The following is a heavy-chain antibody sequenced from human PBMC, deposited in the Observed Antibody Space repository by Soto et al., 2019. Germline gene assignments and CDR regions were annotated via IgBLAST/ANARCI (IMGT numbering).Heavy chain of an antibody. CDR2: IILFYGTP. Sequence: QVQLVQSGPEVKKPGSSVKVSCKASGDTFSTYLMSWVRQAPGQGLEWMGGIILFYGTPNYAQKFLGRVTITADESTRTTYMEVSSLRSEDTALYYCARSKVVAASDSYYYAMGAWGQGTTVTVSS. V-gene: IGHV1-69*12. D-gene: IGHD2-15*01. CDR3: ARSKVVAASDSYYYAMGA. CDR1: GDTFSTYL. J-gene: IGHJ6*02.